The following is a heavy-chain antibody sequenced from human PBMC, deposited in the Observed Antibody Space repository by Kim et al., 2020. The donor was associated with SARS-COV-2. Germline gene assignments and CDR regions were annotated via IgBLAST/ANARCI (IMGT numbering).Heavy chain of an antibody. V-gene: IGHV3-30*03. CDR2: ISYDANTQ. Sequence: GGSLRLSCAASGLTFSSYGMHWVRQAPGKGLEWVAFISYDANTQYYTDSVEGRFTISRDNSKSTLYLQMNSLRNEDTALYFCAGIRADAFDLWGQGTMVT. CDR3: AGIRADAFDL. CDR1: GLTFSSYG. J-gene: IGHJ3*01.